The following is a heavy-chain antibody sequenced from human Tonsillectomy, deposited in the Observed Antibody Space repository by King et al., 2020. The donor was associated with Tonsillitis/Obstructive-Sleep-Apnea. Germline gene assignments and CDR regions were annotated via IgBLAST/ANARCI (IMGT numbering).Heavy chain of an antibody. J-gene: IGHJ4*02. D-gene: IGHD2-2*01. Sequence: VQLVESGGGVVQPGRSLRLSCAASGFTFSSYGMHWVRQAPGKGLEWVAVIWYDGSNKYYADSVKGRFTISRDNSKNTLYLQMNSLRAEDTAVYYCARDRQDCGSTGCYAFADYWGQGPLVTVSS. CDR2: IWYDGSNK. V-gene: IGHV3-33*01. CDR3: ARDRQDCGSTGCYAFADY. CDR1: GFTFSSYG.